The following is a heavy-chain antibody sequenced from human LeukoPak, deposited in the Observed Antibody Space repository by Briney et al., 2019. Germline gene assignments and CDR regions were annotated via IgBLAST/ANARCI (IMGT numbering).Heavy chain of an antibody. CDR2: IYTSGST. CDR3: ARGRIAARQPYFDY. Sequence: SETLSLTCTVSGGSISSYYWSWIRQPAGKGLEWIGRIYTSGSTNYNPSVKSRVTMSVDTSKNQFSLKLSSVTAADTAVYYCARGRIAARQPYFDYWGQGTLVTVSS. V-gene: IGHV4-4*07. D-gene: IGHD6-6*01. J-gene: IGHJ4*02. CDR1: GGSISSYY.